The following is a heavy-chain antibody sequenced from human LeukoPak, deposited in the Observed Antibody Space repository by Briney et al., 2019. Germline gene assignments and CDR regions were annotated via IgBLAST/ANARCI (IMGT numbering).Heavy chain of an antibody. V-gene: IGHV4-61*01. J-gene: IGHJ4*02. Sequence: SETLSLTCTVSGGSFSSGSYYWSWIRQPPGKGLEWIGYIYYSGSTNYNPSLKSRVTISVDTSKNQFSLKLTSVTAADTAVYYCARVRSVVVAATPFFDYWGQGTLVTVSS. D-gene: IGHD2-15*01. CDR3: ARVRSVVVAATPFFDY. CDR2: IYYSGST. CDR1: GGSFSSGSYY.